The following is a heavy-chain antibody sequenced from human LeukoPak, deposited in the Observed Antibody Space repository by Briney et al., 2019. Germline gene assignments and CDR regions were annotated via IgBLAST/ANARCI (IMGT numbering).Heavy chain of an antibody. CDR1: RFTFSNYA. D-gene: IGHD5-18*01. J-gene: IGHJ4*02. CDR3: AKGRGYSYGYGSVDY. CDR2: IRDSAYRT. Sequence: GGSLRLSCAASRFTFSNYAMSWVRQAPGKGLEWVSSIRDSAYRTYYADSVKGRFTISRDNAKNSLYLQMNSLRAEDTALYYCAKGRGYSYGYGSVDYWGQGTLVTVSS. V-gene: IGHV3-23*01.